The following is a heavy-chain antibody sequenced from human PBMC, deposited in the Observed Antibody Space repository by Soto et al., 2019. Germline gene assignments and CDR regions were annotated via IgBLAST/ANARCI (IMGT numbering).Heavy chain of an antibody. CDR1: GYTFTNYY. D-gene: IGHD3-3*01. CDR3: ARRIWSGYSSRFDP. J-gene: IGHJ5*02. CDR2: INPSGGST. V-gene: IGHV1-46*01. Sequence: GASVKVSCKASGYTFTNYYMHWVRQAPGQGLEWMGTINPSGGSTTYAPKFQGRVTMTTDTSTTTVYMELYSLRSEDTAVYYCARRIWSGYSSRFDPWG.